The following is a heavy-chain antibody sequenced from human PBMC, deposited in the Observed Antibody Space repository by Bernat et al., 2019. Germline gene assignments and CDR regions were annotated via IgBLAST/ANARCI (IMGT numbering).Heavy chain of an antibody. CDR3: ARGPPIAAADFGDGAD. CDR2: INHSGST. V-gene: IGHV4-34*01. D-gene: IGHD6-13*01. J-gene: IGHJ4*02. CDR1: GGSFSGYY. Sequence: QVQLQQWGAGLLKPSETLSLTCAVYGGSFSGYYWSWIRQPPGKGLEWIGEINHSGSTNYNPSLKSRVTISVDTSKNQFSLKLSSVTAADPAVYYCARGPPIAAADFGDGADWGQGTLVTVSS.